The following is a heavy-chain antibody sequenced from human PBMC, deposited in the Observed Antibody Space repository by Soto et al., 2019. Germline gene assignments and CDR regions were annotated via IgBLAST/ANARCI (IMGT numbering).Heavy chain of an antibody. D-gene: IGHD1-1*01. CDR1: GYAFTTYG. Sequence: QVHLVQSGAEVKKPGASVKVSYKGSGYAFTTYGITWVRQAPGQGLEWMGWISAHNGNTNYAQKLQGRVTVTRDTYTSTAYMELRSLRSDDTAVYYCARGRYGDYWGQGALVTVSS. V-gene: IGHV1-18*01. CDR3: ARGRYGDY. J-gene: IGHJ4*02. CDR2: ISAHNGNT.